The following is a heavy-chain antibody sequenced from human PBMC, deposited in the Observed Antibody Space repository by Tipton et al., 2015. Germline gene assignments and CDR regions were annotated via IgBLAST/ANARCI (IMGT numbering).Heavy chain of an antibody. D-gene: IGHD3-3*01. CDR1: GFGFSAFW. CDR2: IKQDAGEK. Sequence: SLRLSCAASGFGFSAFWMNWVRQAPGKGLEWVANIKQDAGEKTYVDSVRGRFTISRDNAKNSLYLQMINLRVEDTAIYYCARDLTFYDFRSGFYNDQFALDVWGQGSTVVVSS. J-gene: IGHJ6*02. V-gene: IGHV3-7*05. CDR3: ARDLTFYDFRSGFYNDQFALDV.